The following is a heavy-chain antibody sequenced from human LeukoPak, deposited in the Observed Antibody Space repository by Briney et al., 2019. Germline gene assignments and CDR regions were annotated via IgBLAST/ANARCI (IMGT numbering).Heavy chain of an antibody. CDR2: IRSKANSYAT. Sequence: GGSLRLSCAASGFTFSGSAMHWVRQASGKGLEWVGRIRSKANSYATAYAASVRGRFTISRDDSKNTAYLQMNSLKTEDTAVYYCTRQEKEDTAMPYDAFDIWGQGTMVTASS. J-gene: IGHJ3*02. CDR3: TRQEKEDTAMPYDAFDI. V-gene: IGHV3-73*01. D-gene: IGHD5-18*01. CDR1: GFTFSGSA.